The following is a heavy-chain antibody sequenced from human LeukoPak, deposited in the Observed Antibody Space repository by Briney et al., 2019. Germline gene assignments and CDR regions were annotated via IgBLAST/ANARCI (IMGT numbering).Heavy chain of an antibody. CDR1: GFTFSSYA. V-gene: IGHV1-69*05. D-gene: IGHD2-15*01. J-gene: IGHJ4*02. CDR3: ARSGVVVAAQYYFDY. CDR2: IIPIFGTA. Sequence: GGSLRLSCAASGFTFSSYAISWVRQAPGQGLEWMGGIIPIFGTANYAQKFQGRVTITTDESTSTAYMELSSLRSEDTAVYYCARSGVVVAAQYYFDYWGQGTLVTVSS.